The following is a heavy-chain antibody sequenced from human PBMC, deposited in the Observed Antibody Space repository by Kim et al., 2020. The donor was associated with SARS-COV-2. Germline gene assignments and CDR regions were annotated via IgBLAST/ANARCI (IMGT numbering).Heavy chain of an antibody. CDR3: ARQRATGDAFDV. D-gene: IGHD1-1*01. Sequence: TPSIKSRVTISVDTSKNQFSLMLSSVTAAATAVYYCARQRATGDAFDVWGQGTMVIVSS. V-gene: IGHV4-39*01. J-gene: IGHJ3*01.